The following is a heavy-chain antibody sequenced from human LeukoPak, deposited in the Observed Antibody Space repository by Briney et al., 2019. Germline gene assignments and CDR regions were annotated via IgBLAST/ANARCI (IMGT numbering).Heavy chain of an antibody. CDR1: GFTFSSYW. J-gene: IGHJ4*02. CDR2: LKQDGSEK. D-gene: IGHD2-21*01. Sequence: PGGSLRLSCAASGFTFSSYWMTWVRQAPGKGLERVANLKQDGSEKYYVDSVKDRFTISRDNAKSSLYLQMDSLRAEDTAVYYCARMMAIIPRGVPDYWGQGTLVTVSS. CDR3: ARMMAIIPRGVPDY. V-gene: IGHV3-7*01.